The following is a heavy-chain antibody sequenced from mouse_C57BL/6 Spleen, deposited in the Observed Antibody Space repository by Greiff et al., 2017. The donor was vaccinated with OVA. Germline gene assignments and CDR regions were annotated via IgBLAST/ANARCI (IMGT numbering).Heavy chain of an antibody. CDR1: GYTFTSYW. CDR3: FITTVVASYFDY. J-gene: IGHJ2*01. CDR2: IDPSDSYT. V-gene: IGHV1-69*01. Sequence: QVQLQQPGAELVMPGASVKLSCKASGYTFTSYWMHWVKQRPGQGLEWIGEIDPSDSYTNYNQKFKGKSTLTVDKSSSTAYMQLSGLTSEDSAVYYCFITTVVASYFDYWGQGTTLTVSS. D-gene: IGHD1-1*01.